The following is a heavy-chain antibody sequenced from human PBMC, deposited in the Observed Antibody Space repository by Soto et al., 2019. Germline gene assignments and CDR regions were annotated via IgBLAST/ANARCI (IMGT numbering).Heavy chain of an antibody. J-gene: IGHJ2*01. CDR1: GFTVSSNY. V-gene: IGHV3-53*04. D-gene: IGHD6-19*01. CDR2: IYSGGST. Sequence: EVQLVESGGGLVQPGGSLRLSCAASGFTVSSNYMSWVRQAPGKGLEWVSVIYSGGSTYYADSVKGRFTISRHNSKNTLYLQMNSLRAEDTAVYYCARNSSGHQRGYFDLWGRGTLVTVSS. CDR3: ARNSSGHQRGYFDL.